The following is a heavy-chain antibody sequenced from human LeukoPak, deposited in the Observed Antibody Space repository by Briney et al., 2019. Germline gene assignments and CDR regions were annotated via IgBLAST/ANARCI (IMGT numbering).Heavy chain of an antibody. Sequence: SETLSLTCTVSGGSISSYYWSWIRQPAGKGLEWIGRIYTSGSTNYNPSLKSRVTMSVDTSKNQFSLKLSSVTAADTAVYYCARDRRVTSGITMVRGVIITIDAFDIWGQGTMVTVSS. J-gene: IGHJ3*02. D-gene: IGHD3-10*01. CDR3: ARDRRVTSGITMVRGVIITIDAFDI. V-gene: IGHV4-4*07. CDR2: IYTSGST. CDR1: GGSISSYY.